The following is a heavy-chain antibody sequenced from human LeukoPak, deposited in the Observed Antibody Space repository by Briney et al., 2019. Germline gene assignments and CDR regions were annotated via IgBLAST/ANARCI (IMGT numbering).Heavy chain of an antibody. J-gene: IGHJ4*02. CDR1: GYTFTSYG. CDR2: ISAYNGNT. Sequence: ASVKVSRKASGYTFTSYGISWVRQAPGQGLEWMGWISAYNGNTNYAQKLQGRVTMTTDTSTSTAYMELRSLRPDDTAVYYCARDYLKDIVATIWNPVDYWGQGTLVTVSS. CDR3: ARDYLKDIVATIWNPVDY. V-gene: IGHV1-18*01. D-gene: IGHD5-12*01.